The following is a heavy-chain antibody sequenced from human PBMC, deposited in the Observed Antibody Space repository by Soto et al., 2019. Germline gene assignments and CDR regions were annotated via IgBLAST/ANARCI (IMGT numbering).Heavy chain of an antibody. D-gene: IGHD3-10*01. CDR2: INWNGGTT. V-gene: IGHV3-20*04. CDR3: AKSQAPMVRGVIEAFDY. CDR1: GFTFDDYG. J-gene: IGHJ4*02. Sequence: EVQLVESGGGVVRPGGSLRLSCVASGFTFDDYGMSWVRQVTGKGLEWVSGINWNGGTTHYADSVKGRFTISRDNAKNALDMQMDSLSAEDTALYYCAKSQAPMVRGVIEAFDYWGQGTLVTVSS.